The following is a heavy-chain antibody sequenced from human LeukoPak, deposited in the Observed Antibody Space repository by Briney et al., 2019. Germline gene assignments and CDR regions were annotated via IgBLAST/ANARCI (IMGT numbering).Heavy chain of an antibody. CDR3: ARSGGRSATIVY. D-gene: IGHD2-15*01. CDR1: GGSVSSGNYY. CDR2: IHYSGST. J-gene: IGHJ4*02. V-gene: IGHV4-61*01. Sequence: SETLSLTCTVSGGSVSSGNYYWSWIRQPPGKGLEWIAYIHYSGSTNYNPSLKSRASISVDTSKNQFSLKLSSVTAADTAVYYCARSGGRSATIVYWGQGTLVTVSS.